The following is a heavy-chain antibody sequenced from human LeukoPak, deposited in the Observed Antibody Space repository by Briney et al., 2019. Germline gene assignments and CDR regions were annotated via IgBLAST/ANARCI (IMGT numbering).Heavy chain of an antibody. D-gene: IGHD3-22*01. Sequence: PSETLSLTCTVSGASFSSGDQYWNSIRQSPGKGLEWIGSIHPSGTLYNNPSLESRVTMSMDTSKNQFSLNLNSVTAADTAVYFCGRGLDSRKLGYWGQGTLVTVSS. V-gene: IGHV4-31*03. J-gene: IGHJ4*02. CDR3: GRGLDSRKLGY. CDR2: IHPSGTL. CDR1: GASFSSGDQY.